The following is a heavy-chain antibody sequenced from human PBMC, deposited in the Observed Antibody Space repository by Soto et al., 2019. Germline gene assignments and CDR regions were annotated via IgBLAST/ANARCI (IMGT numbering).Heavy chain of an antibody. J-gene: IGHJ3*02. CDR2: IKQDGSEK. V-gene: IGHV3-7*01. Sequence: VQLVESGGGLVQPGGSLRLSCAASGFTFSSYWMSWVRQAPGKGLEWVANIKQDGSEKYYVDSVKGRFTISRDNAKNSLYLQMNSLRAEDTAVYYCARVGYSGNEGFAFDIWGQGTMVTVSS. D-gene: IGHD5-12*01. CDR1: GFTFSSYW. CDR3: ARVGYSGNEGFAFDI.